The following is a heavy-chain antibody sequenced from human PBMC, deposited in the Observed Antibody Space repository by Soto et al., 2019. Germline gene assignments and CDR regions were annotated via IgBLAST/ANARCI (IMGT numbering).Heavy chain of an antibody. V-gene: IGHV1-58*01. CDR3: AAELYSGGSCCSFDI. CDR1: GFPFINSA. J-gene: IGHJ3*02. CDR2: IIVGSGNT. Sequence: QMQVVQSGPEVKQPGTSMKVSCKASGFPFINSAVQWVRQAPGERLQWIGWIIVGSGNTNYAQELQGTLTITRDVPTNTAYMELTGLRSEDTAIYYCAAELYSGGSCCSFDIWGQGTMITVSS. D-gene: IGHD2-15*01.